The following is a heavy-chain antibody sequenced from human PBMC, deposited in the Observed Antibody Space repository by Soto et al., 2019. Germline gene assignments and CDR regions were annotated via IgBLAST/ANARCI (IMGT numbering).Heavy chain of an antibody. Sequence: PSETLSLTCTLSGGSISTYYWNWIRQPPGKGLEWIGYIYYLGRTNYNPSLRGRVTMSIDTSKNQVSLEVYSVTAADTAVYYCASGAHYIWNGWGQGTLVTVSS. CDR1: GGSISTYY. V-gene: IGHV4-59*12. CDR2: IYYLGRT. CDR3: ASGAHYIWNG. J-gene: IGHJ4*02. D-gene: IGHD3-9*01.